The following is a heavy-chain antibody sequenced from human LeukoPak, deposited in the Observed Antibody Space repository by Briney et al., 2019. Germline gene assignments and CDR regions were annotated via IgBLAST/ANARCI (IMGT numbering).Heavy chain of an antibody. Sequence: SETLSLTCAVYGGSFSGYYWSWIRQPPGKGLECIGEINHSGITNYNPSLKSRVTISVDTSKNQFSLKLSSVTAADTAVYYCARGRVVGATTPLGYWGQGTLVHVSS. V-gene: IGHV4-34*01. CDR3: ARGRVVGATTPLGY. CDR2: INHSGIT. J-gene: IGHJ4*02. CDR1: GGSFSGYY. D-gene: IGHD1-26*01.